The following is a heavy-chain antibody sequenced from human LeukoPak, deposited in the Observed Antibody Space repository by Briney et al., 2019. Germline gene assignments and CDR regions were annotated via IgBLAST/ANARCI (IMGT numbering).Heavy chain of an antibody. J-gene: IGHJ6*02. CDR3: ARRATYYYGMDV. Sequence: ASVKVSCKASGYTFTSYYMHWVRQAPGQGLEWMGRINPNSGGTNYAQKFQGRVTMTRDTSISTAYMELSRLRSDDTAVYYCARRATYYYGMDVWGQGTTVTVSS. CDR1: GYTFTSYY. CDR2: INPNSGGT. V-gene: IGHV1-2*06.